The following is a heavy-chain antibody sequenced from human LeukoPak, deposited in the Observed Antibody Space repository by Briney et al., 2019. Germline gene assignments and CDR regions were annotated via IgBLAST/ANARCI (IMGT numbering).Heavy chain of an antibody. CDR3: ARGAFDI. Sequence: SETLSLTCTVSGGSISSSSYYWGWIRQPPGKGLEWIGSIYYSGSTYYNPSLKSRVTISVDTSKNQFSLKLSSVTAADTAVYYCARGAFDIWGQETMVTVSS. CDR1: GGSISSSSYY. V-gene: IGHV4-39*01. J-gene: IGHJ3*02. CDR2: IYYSGST.